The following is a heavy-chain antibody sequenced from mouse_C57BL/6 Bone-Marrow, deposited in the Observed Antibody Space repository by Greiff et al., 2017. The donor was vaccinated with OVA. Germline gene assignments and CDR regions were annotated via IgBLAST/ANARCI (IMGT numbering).Heavy chain of an antibody. D-gene: IGHD1-3*01. Sequence: EVQLQQSGAELVRPGASVKLSCTASGFNIKDDYMHWVKQRPEQGLEWIGWIDPENGDTEYASKFQGKATITADTSSNTAYLQLSSLTSEDTAVYYCTTGGVAPYYAMDYWGQGTSVTVSS. V-gene: IGHV14-4*01. CDR2: IDPENGDT. CDR3: TTGGVAPYYAMDY. J-gene: IGHJ4*01. CDR1: GFNIKDDY.